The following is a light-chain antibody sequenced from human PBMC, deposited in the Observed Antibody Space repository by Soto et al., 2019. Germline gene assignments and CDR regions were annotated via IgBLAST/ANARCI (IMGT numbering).Light chain of an antibody. Sequence: QTVVTQPPSASGTPGQRVTISCSGSSSNIGSNTGNWYQQLPGTAPKLLIYSNNQRPSGVPDRFSGSKSGTSASLAISGLQSEDEADYYCAAWDDSLNGVAFGGGTKVTVL. J-gene: IGLJ2*01. CDR2: SNN. V-gene: IGLV1-44*01. CDR1: SSNIGSNT. CDR3: AAWDDSLNGVA.